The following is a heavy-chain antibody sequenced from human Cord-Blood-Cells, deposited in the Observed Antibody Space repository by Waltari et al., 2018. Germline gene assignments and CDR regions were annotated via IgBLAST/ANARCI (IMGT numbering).Heavy chain of an antibody. J-gene: IGHJ6*02. V-gene: IGHV4-34*01. D-gene: IGHD2-2*01. CDR1: GGSFSGYY. CDR3: ARWHCSSTSCSPDYYGMDV. CDR2: INHSGST. Sequence: QVQLQQWGAGLLKPSETLSLTCAVYGGSFSGYYWSWIRQTPGKGLEWIGEINHSGSTNYNPSLKSRVTISVDTSKNQFSLKLSSVTAADTAVYYCARWHCSSTSCSPDYYGMDVWGQGTTVTVSS.